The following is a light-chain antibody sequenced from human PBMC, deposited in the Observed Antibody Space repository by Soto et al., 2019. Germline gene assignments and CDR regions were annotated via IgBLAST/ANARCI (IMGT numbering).Light chain of an antibody. CDR2: DVS. J-gene: IGKJ1*01. CDR1: QDIRGA. V-gene: IGKV1-13*02. Sequence: AIQVTQSPSSLSASVGDRVTITCLASQDIRGALAWYQQKPGKPPKLLIYDVSTLENGVPSRFSGDSSGAQFTLTISGLQPEDFGTYYCQQFNSYPVTFGHGTRWISN. CDR3: QQFNSYPVT.